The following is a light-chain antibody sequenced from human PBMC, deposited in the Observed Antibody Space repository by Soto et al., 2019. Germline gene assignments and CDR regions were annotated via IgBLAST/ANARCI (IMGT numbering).Light chain of an antibody. V-gene: IGKV3-20*01. CDR1: QSVSSSY. Sequence: EIVLTQSPGTLSLSPGERATLSCRASQSVSSSYLAWYQQKPGQAPRLLIYGASSRATGIPGRFSGSGSGTDFTLTINRLEPEDFAVYYCQQYGSSPRTFGQGTKLEIK. CDR2: GAS. CDR3: QQYGSSPRT. J-gene: IGKJ2*01.